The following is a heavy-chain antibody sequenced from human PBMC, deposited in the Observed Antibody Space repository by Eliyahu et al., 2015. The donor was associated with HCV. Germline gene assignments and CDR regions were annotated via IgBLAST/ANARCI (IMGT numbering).Heavy chain of an antibody. Sequence: QVQLVESGGGVVQPGRSLRLSWSAXGFTFXSYGMHWVRXAPGKGLEWVAVIWYDGSNKYYADSVKGRFTISRDNSKNTLYLQMNSLRAEDTAVYYCARDGGNWNYLRYFDYWGQGTLVTVSS. D-gene: IGHD1-7*01. CDR3: ARDGGNWNYLRYFDY. CDR2: IWYDGSNK. V-gene: IGHV3-33*01. J-gene: IGHJ4*02. CDR1: GFTFXSYG.